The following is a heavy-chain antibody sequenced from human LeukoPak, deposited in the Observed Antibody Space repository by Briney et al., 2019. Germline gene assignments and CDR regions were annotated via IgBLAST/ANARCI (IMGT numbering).Heavy chain of an antibody. CDR2: ITGSGGSI. Sequence: PGRSLRLSCAASGFTFSSYAMSWVRQAPGKGLEWVSDITGSGGSIYYADSVKGRFTISRDNSKNTLYLQMNSLRAEDTAVYYCAKDVGYHYDTRFPTWGQGTLVTVSS. V-gene: IGHV3-23*01. CDR1: GFTFSSYA. D-gene: IGHD3-22*01. J-gene: IGHJ4*02. CDR3: AKDVGYHYDTRFPT.